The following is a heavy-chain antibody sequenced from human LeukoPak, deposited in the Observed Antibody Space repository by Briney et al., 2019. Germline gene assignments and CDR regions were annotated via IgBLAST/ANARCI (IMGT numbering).Heavy chain of an antibody. Sequence: GGSLRLSCAASGFTFSSYGMHWVRQTPGKGLEWVAFIRYDGSNKYYADSVKGRFTISRDNSKNTLYLQMNGLRAEDTAVYYCAKDPTIFGVVIHFFDYWGQGTVVTVSS. CDR3: AKDPTIFGVVIHFFDY. CDR2: IRYDGSNK. D-gene: IGHD3-3*01. J-gene: IGHJ4*02. CDR1: GFTFSSYG. V-gene: IGHV3-30*02.